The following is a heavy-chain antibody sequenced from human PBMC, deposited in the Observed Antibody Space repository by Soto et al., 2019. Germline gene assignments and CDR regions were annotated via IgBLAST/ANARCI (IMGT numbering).Heavy chain of an antibody. J-gene: IGHJ4*02. CDR1: GFTFSDYY. V-gene: IGHV3-11*03. D-gene: IGHD3-10*01. Sequence: GGSLRLSCAASGFTFSDYYLSWIRQAPGKGLEWVSYISSSSSHTNYADSVKGRFTISRDNAKNSLYLQMNSLRAEDTAVYYCASSKSYGSGSYYDDYWGQGTLVTVSS. CDR2: ISSSSSHT. CDR3: ASSKSYGSGSYYDDY.